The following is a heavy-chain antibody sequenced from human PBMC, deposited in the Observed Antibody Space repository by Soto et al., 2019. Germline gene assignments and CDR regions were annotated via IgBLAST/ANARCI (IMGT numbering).Heavy chain of an antibody. CDR3: ARHASRGYSTSWYFED. J-gene: IGHJ4*02. Sequence: LSLTCNVSGGSVGSSSYYWGWIRQAPGKGLEWIVSTYYSAGTYYNPSLKSRVTTSMDASKNQFSLTVTSVTAADTAIYYCARHASRGYSTSWYFEDWGQGTPVTVSS. CDR2: TYYSAGT. D-gene: IGHD2-2*01. V-gene: IGHV4-39*01. CDR1: GGSVGSSSYY.